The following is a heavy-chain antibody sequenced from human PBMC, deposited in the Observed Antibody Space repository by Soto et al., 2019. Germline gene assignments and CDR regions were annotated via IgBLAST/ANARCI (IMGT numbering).Heavy chain of an antibody. Sequence: GGSLRLSCAASGFIFSTYGMHWVRQAPGKGLEWVAVISYDGSNQYYEDSVKGRFTISRDNSKNTLYLQMNSLRVEDTAVYYCAKSWSGSHGAFDMWGQGTMVPSPQ. V-gene: IGHV3-30*18. J-gene: IGHJ3*02. CDR1: GFIFSTYG. CDR2: ISYDGSNQ. CDR3: AKSWSGSHGAFDM. D-gene: IGHD2-8*02.